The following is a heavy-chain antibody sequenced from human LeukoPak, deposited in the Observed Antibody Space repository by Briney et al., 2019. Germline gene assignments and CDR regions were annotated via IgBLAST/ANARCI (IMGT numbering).Heavy chain of an antibody. V-gene: IGHV4-34*01. CDR2: INHSGST. CDR3: ARHPPRELLAAAYFDY. Sequence: PSETLSLTCAVYGGSFSGYYWSWIRQPPGKGLEWIGEINHSGSTNYNPFLKSRVTISVDTSKNQFSLKLSSVTAADTAVYYCARHPPRELLAAAYFDYWGQGTLVTVSS. D-gene: IGHD6-13*01. CDR1: GGSFSGYY. J-gene: IGHJ4*02.